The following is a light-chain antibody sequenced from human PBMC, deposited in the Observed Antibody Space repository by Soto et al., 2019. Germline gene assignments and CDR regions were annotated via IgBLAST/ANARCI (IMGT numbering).Light chain of an antibody. Sequence: QSALTQPASVSVSPGHSITISCTGNSSDVGGYNYVSWYQQHPGKAPKLMIYDVSNRPSGVSNRFSGSKSGNTASLTISGLQAEDEADYYCSSYTSSSTLVVFGGGTKLTVL. CDR3: SSYTSSSTLVV. CDR2: DVS. J-gene: IGLJ2*01. V-gene: IGLV2-14*01. CDR1: SSDVGGYNY.